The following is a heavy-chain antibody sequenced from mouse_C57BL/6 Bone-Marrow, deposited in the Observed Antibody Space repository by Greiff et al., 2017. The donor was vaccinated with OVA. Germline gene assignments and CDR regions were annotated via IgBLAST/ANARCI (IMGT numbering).Heavy chain of an antibody. J-gene: IGHJ3*01. V-gene: IGHV1-19*01. Sequence: VQLQQSGPVLVKPGASVKMSCKASGYTFTDYYMNWVKQSHGKSLEWIGVINPYNGGTSYNQKFKGKATLTVDKSSSTAYMELNSLTSEDSAVYYCARPSYSNYQAWFAYWGQGTLVTVSA. D-gene: IGHD2-5*01. CDR3: ARPSYSNYQAWFAY. CDR2: INPYNGGT. CDR1: GYTFTDYY.